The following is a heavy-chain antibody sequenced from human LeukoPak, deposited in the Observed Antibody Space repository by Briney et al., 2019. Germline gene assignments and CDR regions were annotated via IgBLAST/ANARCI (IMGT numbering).Heavy chain of an antibody. V-gene: IGHV1-46*01. J-gene: IGHJ4*02. CDR1: GYTFTSYY. CDR3: ARDQVHDSSGYYYVPGH. Sequence: ASVKVSCKASGYTFTSYYMHWVRQAPGQGLEWMGIINPSGGSTSYAQEFQGRVTMTRDTSTSTVYMELSSLRSEDTAVYYCARDQVHDSSGYYYVPGHWGQGTLVTVSS. CDR2: INPSGGST. D-gene: IGHD3-22*01.